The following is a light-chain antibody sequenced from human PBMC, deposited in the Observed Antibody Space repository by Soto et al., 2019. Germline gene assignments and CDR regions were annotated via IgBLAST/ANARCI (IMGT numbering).Light chain of an antibody. CDR2: STN. CDR1: SGSVSSRYY. Sequence: QAVVTQEPSFSVSPGGTVTLTCGLSSGSVSSRYYPSWYQQTPGQPPRTLIYSTNARSSGVPDRFAGSLLGSRAALTITGAQAEDESYYYCALYITTGISVFGGGTQLTVL. J-gene: IGLJ7*01. CDR3: ALYITTGISV. V-gene: IGLV8-61*01.